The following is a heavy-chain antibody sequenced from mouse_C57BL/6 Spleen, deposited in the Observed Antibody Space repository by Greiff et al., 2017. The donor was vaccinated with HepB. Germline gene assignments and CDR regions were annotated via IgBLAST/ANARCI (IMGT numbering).Heavy chain of an antibody. CDR1: GYTFTGYW. D-gene: IGHD1-1*01. CDR2: ILPGSGST. CDR3: ARSDGTTVVAKNGYFDV. V-gene: IGHV1-9*01. Sequence: VQLQQSGAELMKPGASVKLSCKATGYTFTGYWIEWVKQRPGHGLEWIGEILPGSGSTNYNEKFKGKATFTADTSSNTAYMQLSSLTTEDSAIYYCARSDGTTVVAKNGYFDVWGTGTTVTVSS. J-gene: IGHJ1*03.